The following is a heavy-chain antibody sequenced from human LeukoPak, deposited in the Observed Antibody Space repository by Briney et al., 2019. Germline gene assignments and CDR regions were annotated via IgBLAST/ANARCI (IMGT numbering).Heavy chain of an antibody. CDR1: GFTFSSYS. J-gene: IGHJ4*02. CDR2: ISSSSSYI. CDR3: ARAHNWKYGTFDY. V-gene: IGHV3-21*01. D-gene: IGHD1-7*01. Sequence: GGSLRLSCAASGFTFSSYSMNWVRQAPGKGLEWVSCISSSSSYIYYADSVKGRFTISRDNAMNSLYLQMNSLRAEDTAVYYCARAHNWKYGTFDYWGQGTLVTVSS.